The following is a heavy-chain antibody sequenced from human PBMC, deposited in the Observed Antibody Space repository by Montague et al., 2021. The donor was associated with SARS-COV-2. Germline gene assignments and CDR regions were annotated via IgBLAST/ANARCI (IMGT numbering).Heavy chain of an antibody. V-gene: IGHV3-7*03. CDR3: ARKTGGGY. Sequence: RRLSYAASGFRFSSYWMSLVRQAPGKGLEWVANIKQDGSEKYYVDSVKGRFTISRDNAKNSLYLQMNSLRAEDTAVYYCARKTGGGYWGQGTLVTVSS. CDR2: IKQDGSEK. J-gene: IGHJ4*02. D-gene: IGHD3-16*01. CDR1: GFRFSSYW.